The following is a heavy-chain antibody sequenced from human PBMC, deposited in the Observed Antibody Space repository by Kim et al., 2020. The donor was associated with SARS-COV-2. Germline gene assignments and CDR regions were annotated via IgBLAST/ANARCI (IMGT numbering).Heavy chain of an antibody. CDR1: GYTFTGYY. CDR2: INPNSGGT. D-gene: IGHD3-10*01. Sequence: ASVKVSCKASGYTFTGYYMHWVRQAPGQGLEWMGRINPNSGGTNYAQKFQGRVTMTRDASISTAYMELSRLRSDDTAVYYCAREASFGGSGSYYRGSGVPGGFDPWGQGTLVTVSS. V-gene: IGHV1-2*06. J-gene: IGHJ5*02. CDR3: AREASFGGSGSYYRGSGVPGGFDP.